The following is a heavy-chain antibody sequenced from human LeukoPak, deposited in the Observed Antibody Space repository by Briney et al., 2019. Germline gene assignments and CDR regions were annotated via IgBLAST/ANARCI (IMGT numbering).Heavy chain of an antibody. Sequence: GGSLRLSCAASGFTFSSKWMSWVRQAPGKGLEWVGNIQPDGSEQYPVDSVKGRFTISRDNAKNSLYLQMNSLRAEDTALYYCARGPLLWFGESPCVFDYWGQGALVTVSS. CDR2: IQPDGSEQ. CDR3: ARGPLLWFGESPCVFDY. D-gene: IGHD3-10*01. CDR1: GFTFSSKW. V-gene: IGHV3-7*03. J-gene: IGHJ4*02.